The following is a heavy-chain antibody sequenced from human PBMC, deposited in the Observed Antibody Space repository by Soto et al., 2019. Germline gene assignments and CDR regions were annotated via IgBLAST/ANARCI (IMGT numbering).Heavy chain of an antibody. Sequence: SETLSLTCAVSGGSISSGGYSWSWIRQPPGKGLEWIGYIYHSGSTYYNPSLKSRVTISVDRSKNQFSLKLSSVTAADTAVYYCARGVTPYDSSGYYVFDYWGQGILVTVSS. V-gene: IGHV4-30-2*01. J-gene: IGHJ4*02. CDR2: IYHSGST. D-gene: IGHD3-22*01. CDR1: GGSISSGGYS. CDR3: ARGVTPYDSSGYYVFDY.